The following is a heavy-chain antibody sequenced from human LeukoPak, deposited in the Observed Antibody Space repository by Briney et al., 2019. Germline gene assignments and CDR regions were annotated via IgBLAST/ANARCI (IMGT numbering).Heavy chain of an antibody. J-gene: IGHJ4*02. CDR2: IYSGGSA. D-gene: IGHD5-12*01. CDR3: ARVVIVATILTTYFDY. Sequence: GGSLRLSCAASGFTVSSNYMSWVRQAPGKGLEWVSVIYSGGSAYYADSVKGRFTISRDNSKNTLYLQMNSLRAEDTAVYYCARVVIVATILTTYFDYWGQGTLVTVSS. CDR1: GFTVSSNY. V-gene: IGHV3-53*05.